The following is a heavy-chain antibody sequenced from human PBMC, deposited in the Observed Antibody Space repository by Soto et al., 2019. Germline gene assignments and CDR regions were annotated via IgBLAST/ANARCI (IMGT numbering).Heavy chain of an antibody. J-gene: IGHJ6*02. CDR3: ASLSSGGSPYYYGMDV. CDR1: EFTSSSHN. Sequence: PGGPLNPSCAASEFTSSSHNKNSVRPTQGKGLEWVSSISRSSSYIYYADSVKGRFTISRDNAKNSLYLQMNSLRAEDTAVYYGASLSSGGSPYYYGMDVWGQGTTVTVSS. D-gene: IGHD3-10*01. V-gene: IGHV3-21*01. CDR2: ISRSSSYI.